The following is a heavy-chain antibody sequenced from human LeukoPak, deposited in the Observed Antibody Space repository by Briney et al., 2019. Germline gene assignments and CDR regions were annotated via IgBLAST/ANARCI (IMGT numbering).Heavy chain of an antibody. CDR3: ARRYCTNGLCYHDRGAFDI. J-gene: IGHJ3*02. V-gene: IGHV1-46*01. CDR2: ISPSGGST. CDR1: GYTFTRYY. Sequence: GASVKVSCKAFGYTFTRYYMHWVRQAPGQGPEWMGVISPSGGSTTYAQKFQGRVTLTRDMSTSTAYMELSSLGSEDTAVYYCARRYCTNGLCYHDRGAFDIWGQGTMVIVSS. D-gene: IGHD2-8*01.